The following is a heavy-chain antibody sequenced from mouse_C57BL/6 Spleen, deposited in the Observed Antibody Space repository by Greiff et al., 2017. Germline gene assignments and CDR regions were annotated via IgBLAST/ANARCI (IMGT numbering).Heavy chain of an antibody. D-gene: IGHD1-1*01. Sequence: VQLQQPGAELVMPGASVKLSCKASGYTFTSYWMHWVKQRPGQGLEWIGEIDPSDSYTNYNQKFKGKSTLTVDKSSSTAYMQLSSLTSEDSAVYYCARGGTTVASDYWGQGTSVTVSS. V-gene: IGHV1-69*01. CDR2: IDPSDSYT. CDR1: GYTFTSYW. CDR3: ARGGTTVASDY. J-gene: IGHJ4*01.